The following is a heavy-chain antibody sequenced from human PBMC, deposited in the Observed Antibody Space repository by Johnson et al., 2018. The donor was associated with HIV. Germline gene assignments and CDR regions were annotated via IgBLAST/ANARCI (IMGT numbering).Heavy chain of an antibody. D-gene: IGHD4-23*01. Sequence: VQLLESGGSVVRPGGSLRLSCAASGFSFHDYGMNWVRQVPGKGLEWVSGINWNGDSTDYADSVKVRFTISIDNAKNSLFLQMNSLRAEDTALYYCARVSDDYGGNPAAWGAFDIWGQGTMVTVSP. CDR1: GFSFHDYG. CDR2: INWNGDST. CDR3: ARVSDDYGGNPAAWGAFDI. V-gene: IGHV3-20*04. J-gene: IGHJ3*02.